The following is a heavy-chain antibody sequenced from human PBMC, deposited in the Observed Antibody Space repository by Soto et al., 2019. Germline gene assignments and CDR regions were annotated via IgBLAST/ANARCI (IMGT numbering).Heavy chain of an antibody. V-gene: IGHV1-46*01. J-gene: IGHJ4*02. CDR2: INPSGGST. CDR1: GYTFTSYY. D-gene: IGHD5-12*01. Sequence: ASVKVSCKASGYTFTSYYMHWVRQAPGQGLEWMGIINPSGGSTSYAQKFQGRVTMTRDTSTSTVYMELGSLRSEDTAVYYCARVVATIGSAEYWGQGTLVTVSS. CDR3: ARVVATIGSAEY.